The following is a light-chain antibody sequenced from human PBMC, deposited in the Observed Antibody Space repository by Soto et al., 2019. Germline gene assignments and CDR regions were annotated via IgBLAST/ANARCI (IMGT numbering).Light chain of an antibody. Sequence: EMVLTQSPGTLSLSPGERATLSCRASQSVAANYLAWYQQKPGQAPRLLIYVASSRATGIPDRFSGSGSGTAFTLTISRLEPEDFAVYYCQQYGTSPLTFSGGTKVEIK. J-gene: IGKJ4*01. V-gene: IGKV3-20*01. CDR1: QSVAANY. CDR3: QQYGTSPLT. CDR2: VAS.